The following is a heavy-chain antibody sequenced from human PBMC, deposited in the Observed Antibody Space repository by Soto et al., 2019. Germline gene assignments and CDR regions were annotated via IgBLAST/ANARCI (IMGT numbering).Heavy chain of an antibody. CDR3: ARVSRGGITIFGVVIPSDYYYGMDV. CDR1: GFSLSDYW. Sequence: GGSLRLSCAASGFSLSDYWMHWVRQVPGKGLLWVSRVSVNGRDTTYADSVEGRFTISRDNAKNTLYLQMNSLRAEDTAVYYCARVSRGGITIFGVVIPSDYYYGMDVWGQGTTVTVSS. J-gene: IGHJ6*02. D-gene: IGHD3-3*01. CDR2: VSVNGRDT. V-gene: IGHV3-74*03.